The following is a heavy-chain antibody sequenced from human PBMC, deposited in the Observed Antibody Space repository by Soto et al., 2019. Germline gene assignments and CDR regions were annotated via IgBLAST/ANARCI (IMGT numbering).Heavy chain of an antibody. D-gene: IGHD2-21*02. Sequence: TGGSLRLSCAASGFAFSDHYMDWVRQAPGKGLEWVGRSRNKLNSYITEYAASVKGRFTISRDDSKNSLYLQMKSLISADTAVYYCARVPLLMTAIQGAYIHYWGQGTLVTVST. J-gene: IGHJ4*02. CDR2: SRNKLNSYIT. CDR1: GFAFSDHY. V-gene: IGHV3-72*01. CDR3: ARVPLLMTAIQGAYIHY.